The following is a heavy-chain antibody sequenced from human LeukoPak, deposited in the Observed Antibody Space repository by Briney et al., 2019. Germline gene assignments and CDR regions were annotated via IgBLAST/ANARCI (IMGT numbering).Heavy chain of an antibody. D-gene: IGHD3-3*01. CDR3: ARDSPEYYDFWSGYYTSGIDY. Sequence: ASVKVSCEASGYTFTGYYMHWVRQAPGQGLEWMGWINPNSGGTNYAQKFQGRVTMTRDTSISTAYMELSRLRSDDTAVYYCARDSPEYYDFWSGYYTSGIDYWGQGTLVTVSS. CDR2: INPNSGGT. CDR1: GYTFTGYY. J-gene: IGHJ4*02. V-gene: IGHV1-2*02.